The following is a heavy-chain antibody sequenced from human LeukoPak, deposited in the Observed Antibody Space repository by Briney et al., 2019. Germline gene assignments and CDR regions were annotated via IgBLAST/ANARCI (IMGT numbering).Heavy chain of an antibody. CDR1: GFTFSSYG. Sequence: GGSLRLSCAASGFTFSSYGIHWVRQAPGKGLEWVAVISSDGSNKYYADSVKGRFTLSRDNSKNTLYLQMNSLRAEDTAVYYCAKDRGLWFGELFREEGYFDYWGQGTLVTVSS. D-gene: IGHD3-10*01. CDR2: ISSDGSNK. V-gene: IGHV3-30*18. J-gene: IGHJ4*02. CDR3: AKDRGLWFGELFREEGYFDY.